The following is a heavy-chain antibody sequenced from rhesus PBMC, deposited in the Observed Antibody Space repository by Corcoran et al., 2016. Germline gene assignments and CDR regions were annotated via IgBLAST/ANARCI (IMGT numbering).Heavy chain of an antibody. D-gene: IGHD3-16*01. Sequence: EVQLVESGGGLAKPGGSLSLSCAASVFTFRSYWMHWVRQAPGKGLGWVSAINSGGGSTYYADSVTGRFTISRDNSKNTLSLQMNSLRAEDTAVYYCAKGYYPDYWGQGVLVTVSS. CDR2: INSGGGST. CDR3: AKGYYPDY. J-gene: IGHJ4*01. CDR1: VFTFRSYW. V-gene: IGHV3S25*01.